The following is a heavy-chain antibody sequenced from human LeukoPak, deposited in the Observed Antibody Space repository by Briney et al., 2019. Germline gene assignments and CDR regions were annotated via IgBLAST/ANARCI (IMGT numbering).Heavy chain of an antibody. CDR2: ISSSGSTI. CDR3: ASADSSGYYMADY. Sequence: GGSLRLSCVASGFTFSSYEMNWVRQAPGKGLEWVSYISSSGSTIYYADSVKGRFTISRDNAKNSLYLQMNSLRAEDTAVYYCASADSSGYYMADYWGQGTLVTVSS. V-gene: IGHV3-48*03. CDR1: GFTFSSYE. D-gene: IGHD3-22*01. J-gene: IGHJ4*02.